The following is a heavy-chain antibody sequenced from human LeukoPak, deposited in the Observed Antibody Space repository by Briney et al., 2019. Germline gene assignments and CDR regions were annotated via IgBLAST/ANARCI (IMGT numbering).Heavy chain of an antibody. CDR3: ARDRSSGWYGVFDY. Sequence: GGSLRLSCAASGFTFINYAMHWVRQAPGKGLEWVAIISYDGSNDYYADSVKGRFTISRDNSKNTMYLQMNSLRAEDTAVYYCARDRSSGWYGVFDYWGQGTLVTVSS. J-gene: IGHJ4*02. V-gene: IGHV3-30-3*01. CDR1: GFTFINYA. D-gene: IGHD6-19*01. CDR2: ISYDGSND.